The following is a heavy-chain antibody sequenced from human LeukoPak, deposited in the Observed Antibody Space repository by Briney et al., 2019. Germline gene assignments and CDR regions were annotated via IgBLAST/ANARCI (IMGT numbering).Heavy chain of an antibody. CDR2: IWYDGNNK. Sequence: GGSLRLSCAASGFTFSSYGMHWVRQAPGKGLEWVAVIWYDGNNKYHADSVKGRFTISRDNSNNTLYLQMNSLRAEDTAVYYCAKGSGGYYSAFDYWGQGTLVTVSS. J-gene: IGHJ4*02. CDR3: AKGSGGYYSAFDY. D-gene: IGHD3-22*01. CDR1: GFTFSSYG. V-gene: IGHV3-33*06.